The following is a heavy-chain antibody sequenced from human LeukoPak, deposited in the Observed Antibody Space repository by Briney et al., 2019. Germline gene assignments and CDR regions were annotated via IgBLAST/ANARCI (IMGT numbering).Heavy chain of an antibody. CDR2: IIPIFGTA. D-gene: IGHD2-15*01. Sequence: SVKVSCKASGGTFSSYAISWVRQAPGQGLEWMGGIIPIFGTANYAQKFQGRVTITADESTSTAYMELSSLRSEDTAVYYCARKGDCSGGSCSHFNYWGQGTLVTVSS. CDR3: ARKGDCSGGSCSHFNY. CDR1: GGTFSSYA. J-gene: IGHJ4*02. V-gene: IGHV1-69*13.